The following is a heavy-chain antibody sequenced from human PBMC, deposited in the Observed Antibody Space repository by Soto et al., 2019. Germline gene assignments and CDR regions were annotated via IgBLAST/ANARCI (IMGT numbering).Heavy chain of an antibody. CDR2: ISGSGGST. CDR1: GFTFSSYV. CDR3: ARHGGTTVTKTGYYGMDV. J-gene: IGHJ6*02. Sequence: GGSLRLSCAASGFTFSSYVMSWVRQAPGKGLEWVSAISGSGGSTYYADSVKGRFTISRDNSKNTLYLQMNSLRAEDTAVYYCARHGGTTVTKTGYYGMDVWGQGTTVTVSS. V-gene: IGHV3-23*01. D-gene: IGHD4-17*01.